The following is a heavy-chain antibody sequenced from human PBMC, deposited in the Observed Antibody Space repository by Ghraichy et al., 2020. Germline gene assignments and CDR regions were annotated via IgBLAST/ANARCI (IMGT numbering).Heavy chain of an antibody. CDR2: IYYAGSV. D-gene: IGHD4-11*01. V-gene: IGHV4-59*01. Sequence: SETLSLTCTVSDGSIDNYYWTWIRQPPGKGLEWIGHIYYAGSVNYHPSLRSRVTISVDTSKNQFSLKLSSVTTPDTAVYYCARDMETTFDYWGQGILVTVSS. CDR3: ARDMETTFDY. J-gene: IGHJ4*02. CDR1: DGSIDNYY.